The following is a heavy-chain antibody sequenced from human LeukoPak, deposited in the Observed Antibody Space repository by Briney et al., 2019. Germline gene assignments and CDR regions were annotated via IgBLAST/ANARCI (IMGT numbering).Heavy chain of an antibody. CDR3: AKSVGYCSSTSCTGMDV. J-gene: IGHJ6*02. D-gene: IGHD2-2*01. CDR1: GFTFSSYA. V-gene: IGHV3-30-3*02. CDR2: ISYDGSNK. Sequence: GGSLRLSCAASGFTFSSYAMHWVRQAPGKGLEWVAVISYDGSNKYYADSVKGRFTISRDNSKNTLYLQMNSLRAEDTAVYYCAKSVGYCSSTSCTGMDVWGQGTTVTVSS.